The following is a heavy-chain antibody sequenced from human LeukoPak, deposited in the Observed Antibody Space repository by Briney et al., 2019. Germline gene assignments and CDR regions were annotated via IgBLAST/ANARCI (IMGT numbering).Heavy chain of an antibody. CDR2: ISADGSNE. Sequence: PGGSLRLSCAASGFTFSSYGMHWVHQAPGKGLEWVAVISADGSNEYYADSVKGRFTISRDNSKNTLYLQMNSLIPEDTAVYYCARAGYDFWSGPLYYYNGMDVWGQGTTVTVSS. V-gene: IGHV3-30*03. CDR1: GFTFSSYG. CDR3: ARAGYDFWSGPLYYYNGMDV. J-gene: IGHJ6*02. D-gene: IGHD3-3*01.